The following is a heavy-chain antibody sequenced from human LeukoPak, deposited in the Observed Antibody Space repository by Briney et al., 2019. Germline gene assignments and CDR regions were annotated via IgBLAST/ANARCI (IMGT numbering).Heavy chain of an antibody. D-gene: IGHD3-3*01. CDR1: GGSISSSSYY. V-gene: IGHV4-39*01. CDR3: ARLVLGHSFWSGYKVGNWFDP. Sequence: PSETLSLTCTVSGGSISSSSYYWGWIRQPPGKGLEWIGSIYYSGSTYYNPSLKSRVTISVDTSKNQFSLKLSSVTAADTAVYYCARLVLGHSFWSGYKVGNWFDPWGQGTLVTVSS. CDR2: IYYSGST. J-gene: IGHJ5*02.